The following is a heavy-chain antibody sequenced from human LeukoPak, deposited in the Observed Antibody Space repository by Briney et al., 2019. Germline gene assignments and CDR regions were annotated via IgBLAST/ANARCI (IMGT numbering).Heavy chain of an antibody. CDR2: VYYSGST. CDR3: ARDGGRVSGYSYYFDY. J-gene: IGHJ4*02. Sequence: TSETLSLTCIVSGGSISDYYWSWSRQPPGKGLEWIGDVYYSGSTNYNPSLKSRVTISVDTSKNQFSLKVTSVTTADTAVYYCARDGGRVSGYSYYFDYWGQGALVTVSS. D-gene: IGHD5-12*01. V-gene: IGHV4-59*01. CDR1: GGSISDYY.